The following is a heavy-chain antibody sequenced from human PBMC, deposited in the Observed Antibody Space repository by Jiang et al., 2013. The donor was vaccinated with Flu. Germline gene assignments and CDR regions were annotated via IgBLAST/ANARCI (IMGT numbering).Heavy chain of an antibody. CDR3: AKLVDYFDSSGYFDF. J-gene: IGHJ4*02. CDR1: GFTFSSYA. Sequence: VQLVESGGGLVQPGGSLRLSCAASGFTFSSYAMSWVRQAPGKGLEWVSGISGNGDGTNYADSVKGRFTISRDNSKNTLYLQMNTLRAEDTAVYYCAKLVDYFDSSGYFDFWGQGTLVTVSS. CDR2: ISGNGDGT. D-gene: IGHD3-22*01. V-gene: IGHV3-23*04.